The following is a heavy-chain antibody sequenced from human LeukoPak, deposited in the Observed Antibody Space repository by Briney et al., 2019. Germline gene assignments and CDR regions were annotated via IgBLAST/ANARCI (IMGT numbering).Heavy chain of an antibody. J-gene: IGHJ4*02. CDR3: ARGGYSSGWYDY. CDR2: INPNSGGT. V-gene: IGHV1-2*06. D-gene: IGHD6-19*01. Sequence: GASVKVSCKASRSTFTGYYMHWVRQAPGQGLEWMGRINPNSGGTNYAQKFQGRVTMTRDTSISTAYMELSRLRSDDTAVYYCARGGYSSGWYDYWGQGTLVTVSS. CDR1: RSTFTGYY.